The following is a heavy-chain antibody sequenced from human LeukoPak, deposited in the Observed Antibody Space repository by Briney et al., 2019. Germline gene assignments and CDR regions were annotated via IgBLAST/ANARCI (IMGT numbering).Heavy chain of an antibody. Sequence: KPSETLSLTCSVSGDSISRYYWSWIRQSPGKGPEWIGYWYYGSTKYNPSLKSRVTISLGTSKKQFSLQVGFVNAADAAVYYCARGGPDSSNWYDFNYWGQGTLVTVSS. V-gene: IGHV4-59*01. J-gene: IGHJ4*02. CDR3: ARGGPDSSNWYDFNY. CDR2: WYYGST. D-gene: IGHD6-13*01. CDR1: GDSISRYY.